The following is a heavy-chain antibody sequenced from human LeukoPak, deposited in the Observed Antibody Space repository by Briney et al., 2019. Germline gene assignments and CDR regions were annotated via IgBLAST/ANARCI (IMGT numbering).Heavy chain of an antibody. CDR1: GFTFSSYA. V-gene: IGHV3-30*01. D-gene: IGHD6-13*01. Sequence: PGGSLRLSCAASGFTFSSYAMHWVRQAPGKGLEWVAVISYDGSNKYYADSVKGRFTISRDNSKNTLYLQMNSLGAEDTAVYYCARGRIAAAGPYFDYWGQGTLVTVSS. CDR3: ARGRIAAAGPYFDY. J-gene: IGHJ4*02. CDR2: ISYDGSNK.